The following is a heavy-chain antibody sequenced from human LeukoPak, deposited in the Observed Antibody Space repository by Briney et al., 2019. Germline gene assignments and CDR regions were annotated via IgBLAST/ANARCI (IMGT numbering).Heavy chain of an antibody. D-gene: IGHD6-19*01. Sequence: GGSLRLSCTTSGFTFSSYCMHWVRQGPGKGLVWVSHINSDGSSTRYADSVKGRFTISRDNAKNTLYLQMNSLGAEDTAVYYCARDQTQWLDAFDIWGQGTMVTVSS. CDR2: INSDGSST. V-gene: IGHV3-74*01. J-gene: IGHJ3*02. CDR1: GFTFSSYC. CDR3: ARDQTQWLDAFDI.